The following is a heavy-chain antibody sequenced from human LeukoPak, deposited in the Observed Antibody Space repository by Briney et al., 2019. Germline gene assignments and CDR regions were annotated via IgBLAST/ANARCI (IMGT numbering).Heavy chain of an antibody. Sequence: SETLSLTCTVSGGSISSYYWSWIRQPPGKGLEWIGYIYYSGSTNYNPSLKSRVTISVDTSKNQFSLKLSSVTAADTAVYYCARVKARNWNWHAFDIWGQGTMVTVSS. J-gene: IGHJ3*02. CDR2: IYYSGST. CDR3: ARVKARNWNWHAFDI. V-gene: IGHV4-59*01. CDR1: GGSISSYY. D-gene: IGHD1-7*01.